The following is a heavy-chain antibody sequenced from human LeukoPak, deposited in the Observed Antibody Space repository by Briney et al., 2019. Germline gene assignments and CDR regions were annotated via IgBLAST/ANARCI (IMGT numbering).Heavy chain of an antibody. D-gene: IGHD2-21*02. CDR2: IIPIFGTA. V-gene: IGHV1-69*13. Sequence: SVKVSCKASGGTFSSYAISWVRQAPGQGLEWMGGIIPIFGTANYAQKFQGRVTITADESTSTAYIELSSLRSEDTAVYYCARSECGGDCRDMVEYYYYGMDVWGQGTTVTVSS. CDR1: GGTFSSYA. J-gene: IGHJ6*02. CDR3: ARSECGGDCRDMVEYYYYGMDV.